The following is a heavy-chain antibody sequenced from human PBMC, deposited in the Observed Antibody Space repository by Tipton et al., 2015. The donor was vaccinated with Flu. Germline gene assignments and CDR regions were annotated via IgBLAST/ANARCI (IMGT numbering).Heavy chain of an antibody. CDR3: ARVGGDYRDSSGFIPWFDL. Sequence: TLSLTCTVSGGSISSSSHYWGWIRQPPGKGLEWIGYIYYSGITNYNPSLKSRVTISVDTSKNQFSLKLSSVTAADTAVYYCARVGGDYRDSSGFIPWFDLWGQGTLVTVSS. D-gene: IGHD3-22*01. V-gene: IGHV4-61*05. CDR2: IYYSGIT. CDR1: GGSISSSSHY. J-gene: IGHJ5*02.